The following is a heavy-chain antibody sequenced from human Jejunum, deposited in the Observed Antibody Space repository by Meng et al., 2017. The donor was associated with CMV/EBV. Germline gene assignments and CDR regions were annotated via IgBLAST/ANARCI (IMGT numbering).Heavy chain of an antibody. CDR2: IHYSGTT. J-gene: IGHJ5*02. CDR3: ARDSYHYGSSTYNWFDP. CDR1: SVRNYW. D-gene: IGHD3-10*01. Sequence: SVRNYWWSWIRQSPGKGLGWIGYIHYSGTTNQNPSLRSRVIMSVDTSKNQFSLKLSSVTAADTAVYYCARDSYHYGSSTYNWFDPWGQGTLVTVSS. V-gene: IGHV4-59*02.